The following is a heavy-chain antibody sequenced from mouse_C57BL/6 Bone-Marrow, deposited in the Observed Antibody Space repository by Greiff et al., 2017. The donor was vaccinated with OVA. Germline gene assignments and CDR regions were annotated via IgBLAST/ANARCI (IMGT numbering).Heavy chain of an antibody. D-gene: IGHD1-1*01. Sequence: VQLQQSGAELVKPGASVKLSCTASGFNIKDYYMHWVKQRTEQGLEWIGRIDPEDGDTKYAPKFQGKATITADTSSNTAYLQLSSLTSEDTAVYYCARPNYYGSSWYFEVWGTGTTVTVSS. V-gene: IGHV14-2*01. CDR1: GFNIKDYY. CDR3: ARPNYYGSSWYFEV. J-gene: IGHJ1*03. CDR2: IDPEDGDT.